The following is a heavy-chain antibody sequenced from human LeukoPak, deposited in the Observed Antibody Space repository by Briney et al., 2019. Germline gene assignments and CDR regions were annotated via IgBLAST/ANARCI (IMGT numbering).Heavy chain of an antibody. J-gene: IGHJ6*03. CDR2: INPSGGST. CDR3: ARSADSSGLIPPLGYYYYYMDV. Sequence: ASVKVSCKASGYTFTSYYMHWVRQAPGQGLEWMGIINPSGGSTSYAQKFQGRVTMTRDTSTSTAYMELSSLRSEDTAVYYCARSADSSGLIPPLGYYYYYMDVWGKGTTVTISS. CDR1: GYTFTSYY. V-gene: IGHV1-46*01. D-gene: IGHD3-22*01.